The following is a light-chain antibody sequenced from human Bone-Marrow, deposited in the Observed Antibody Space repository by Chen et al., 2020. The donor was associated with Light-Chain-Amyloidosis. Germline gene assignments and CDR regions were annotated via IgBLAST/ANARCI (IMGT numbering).Light chain of an antibody. Sequence: QSALAQPPSASGSPGQAVTISCAGTRSDVGDYKYVSWDQQHPGKAPKLMIYEVSKRPSGVPDRFSGSKSGNTASLTVSGLQAEDEADYYCSSYAGSNNFVFGTGTKVTVL. CDR1: RSDVGDYKY. V-gene: IGLV2-8*01. CDR2: EVS. J-gene: IGLJ1*01. CDR3: SSYAGSNNFV.